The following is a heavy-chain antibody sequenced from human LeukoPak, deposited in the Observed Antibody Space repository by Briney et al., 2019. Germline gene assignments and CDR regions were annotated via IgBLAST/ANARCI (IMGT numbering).Heavy chain of an antibody. V-gene: IGHV3-30*02. CDR1: GFTFSSYG. CDR2: IRYDGSNK. D-gene: IGHD6-6*01. J-gene: IGHJ4*02. Sequence: GGSLRLSCAASGFTFSSYGMHWVRQAPGKGLEWVAFIRYDGSNKYYADSVKGRFTISRDNSKNTLYLQMNSLRAEDTAVYYCAKAAGREPTFDYWGQGTLVTVSS. CDR3: AKAAGREPTFDY.